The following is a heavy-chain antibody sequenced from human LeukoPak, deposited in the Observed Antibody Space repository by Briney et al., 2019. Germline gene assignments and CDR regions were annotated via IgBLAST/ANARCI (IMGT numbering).Heavy chain of an antibody. CDR3: ARDSSSSLFDYYYYYMDV. CDR2: IIPILGIA. V-gene: IGHV1-69*04. Sequence: SVKVSCKASGGTFSSYTISWVRQAPGQGLEWMGRIIPILGIANYAQKFQGRVTITADKSTSTAYMELSSLRSEDTAVYYCARDSSSSLFDYYYYYMDVWGRGTTVTVSS. J-gene: IGHJ6*03. CDR1: GGTFSSYT. D-gene: IGHD6-6*01.